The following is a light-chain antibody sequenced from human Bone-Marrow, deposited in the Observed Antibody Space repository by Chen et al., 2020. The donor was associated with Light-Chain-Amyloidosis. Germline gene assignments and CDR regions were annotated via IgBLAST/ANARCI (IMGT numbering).Light chain of an antibody. V-gene: IGKV1-5*03. J-gene: IGKJ1*01. CDR1: QDINSW. Sequence: DILMTQSPSTLSVSVGDRVTITCRASQDINSWLAWYQQKPGKAPKLLIYLASNLERGVPSRFSGTRSGTEFTLTISSLQPDDVATYYCQHYNTYSRTFGQGTKVEIK. CDR2: LAS. CDR3: QHYNTYSRT.